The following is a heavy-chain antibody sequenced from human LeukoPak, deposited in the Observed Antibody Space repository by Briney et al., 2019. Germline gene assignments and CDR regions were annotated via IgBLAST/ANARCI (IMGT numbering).Heavy chain of an antibody. V-gene: IGHV4-39*07. CDR2: IYYSGST. D-gene: IGHD3-22*01. J-gene: IGHJ4*02. CDR3: AKSPVGEGGYYFGHNFDY. Sequence: SETLSLTCTVSGGSISSSSYYWGWLRQPPGTGLEWIGSIYYSGSTYYNPSLKSRVTISVDTSKNQFSLKLRSVTAAATAVYYCAKSPVGEGGYYFGHNFDYWGQGTLVTVSS. CDR1: GGSISSSSYY.